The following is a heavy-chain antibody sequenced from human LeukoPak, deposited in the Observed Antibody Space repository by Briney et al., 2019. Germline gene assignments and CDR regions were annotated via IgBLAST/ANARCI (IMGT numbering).Heavy chain of an antibody. Sequence: SETLSLTCTVSGGSVSSGSYCWSWIRQPPGKGLQWIGYIYYSGSTNYNPSLKSRVTISVDTSKHQFSLKLGSVTAADTAVYYCARVGYCSGGSCTRVDHWGQGTLVTVSS. CDR2: IYYSGST. CDR1: GGSVSSGSYC. CDR3: ARVGYCSGGSCTRVDH. J-gene: IGHJ4*02. D-gene: IGHD2-15*01. V-gene: IGHV4-61*01.